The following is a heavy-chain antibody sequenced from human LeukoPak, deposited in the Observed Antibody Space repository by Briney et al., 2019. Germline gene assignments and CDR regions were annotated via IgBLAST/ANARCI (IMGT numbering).Heavy chain of an antibody. CDR1: GGSISSSTYY. D-gene: IGHD6-19*01. CDR3: AGSSGWWGAYMYFFDY. Sequence: SETLSLTCPVSGGSISSSTYYGSWLRQPPGKGLGWIGRINNSGFKYDNPALKPRVTIPGHTPTKQFSLTLSPVTPAYTAVCYCAGSSGWWGAYMYFFDYWGQGTLVTASS. J-gene: IGHJ4*02. V-gene: IGHV4-39*07. CDR2: INNSGFK.